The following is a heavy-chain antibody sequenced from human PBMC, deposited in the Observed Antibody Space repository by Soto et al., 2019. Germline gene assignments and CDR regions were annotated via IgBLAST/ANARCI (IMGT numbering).Heavy chain of an antibody. Sequence: GPTLVNPSETLTLTCSFSGFSLRTSGVGVAWIRQPPGKALEWLALIYWNDDKRFSPSLRSRLSITKDTSKNQVVLTLTDVDPVDTATYYCANPVTSTRNWFVPLGQGTLVTVSS. CDR1: GFSLRTSGVG. V-gene: IGHV2-5*01. CDR2: IYWNDDK. J-gene: IGHJ5*02. D-gene: IGHD4-4*01. CDR3: ANPVTSTRNWFVP.